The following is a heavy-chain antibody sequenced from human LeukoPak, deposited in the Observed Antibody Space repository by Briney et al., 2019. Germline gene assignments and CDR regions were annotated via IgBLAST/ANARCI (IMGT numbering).Heavy chain of an antibody. J-gene: IGHJ3*02. CDR2: IYYSGST. CDR1: GGSISSSSYY. V-gene: IGHV4-39*07. Sequence: ASETLSLTCTVSGGSISSSSYYWGWIRQPPGKGLEWIGSIYYSGSTYYNPSLKSRVTISVDTSKNQFSLKLSSVTAADTAVYYCARGSVRAVTNRERNAFDIWGQGTMVTVSS. CDR3: ARGSVRAVTNRERNAFDI. D-gene: IGHD4-17*01.